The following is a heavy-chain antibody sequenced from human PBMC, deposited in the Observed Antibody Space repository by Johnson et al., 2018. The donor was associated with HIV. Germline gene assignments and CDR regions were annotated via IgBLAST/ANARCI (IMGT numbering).Heavy chain of an antibody. CDR1: GFSVSSNY. J-gene: IGHJ3*02. D-gene: IGHD6-13*01. Sequence: VQLVESGGGLVQPGGSLRLSCAASGFSVSSNYMTWVRQATGKGLEWVSVIYSGGTTWYADSVKGRFTISRDNSRDTVHLQMNSLRSEDTAVYYCASRGREIVAAGILGAFDIWGQGTMVTVSS. CDR2: IYSGGTT. V-gene: IGHV3-66*02. CDR3: ASRGREIVAAGILGAFDI.